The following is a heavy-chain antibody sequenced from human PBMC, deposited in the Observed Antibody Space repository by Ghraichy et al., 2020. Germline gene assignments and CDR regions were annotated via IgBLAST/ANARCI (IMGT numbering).Heavy chain of an antibody. CDR1: GLPLNNNH. V-gene: IGHV3-53*01. J-gene: IGHJ4*02. CDR2: IYEDGDT. Sequence: GGSLRLSCAVSGLPLNNNHINWVRQAPGKGLEWVSFIYEDGDTRYADSVKDRFTISSDSDTNKVYLQMDSLRDEDTAKYYCAGSLRGLASGDHWGQGTLVTVSS. CDR3: AGSLRGLASGDH.